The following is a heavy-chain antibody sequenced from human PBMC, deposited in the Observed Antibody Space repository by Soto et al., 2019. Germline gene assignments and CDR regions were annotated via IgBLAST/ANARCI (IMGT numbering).Heavy chain of an antibody. CDR3: ARTAPMDAGDKYYYDF. J-gene: IGHJ4*02. CDR2: IIPFFGTA. Sequence: ASVKVSCKTSGGTFSTFGISWVRQAPGQGLEWMGGIIPFFGTAEYSQKFEDRITITADESTNTVYMDLRSLTSEDTAIYYCARTAPMDAGDKYYYDFWGQGTLVTVSS. V-gene: IGHV1-69*13. CDR1: GGTFSTFG. D-gene: IGHD3-16*01.